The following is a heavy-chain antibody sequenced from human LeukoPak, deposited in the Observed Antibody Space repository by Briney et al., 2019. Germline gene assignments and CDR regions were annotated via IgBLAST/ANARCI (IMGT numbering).Heavy chain of an antibody. CDR2: INTNIGGT. V-gene: IGHV1-2*02. J-gene: IGHJ3*02. D-gene: IGHD2-8*01. CDR1: GYTFTPYY. Sequence: PSVKPSSTASGYTFTPYYMHWGPRAPRHRGKGRGWINTNIGGTNYAQKVQGRVTMTRDTSISTAYMELSRLRSDDTAVYYCARDQGEDCTNGVCSDAFDIWGQGTMVTVSS. CDR3: ARDQGEDCTNGVCSDAFDI.